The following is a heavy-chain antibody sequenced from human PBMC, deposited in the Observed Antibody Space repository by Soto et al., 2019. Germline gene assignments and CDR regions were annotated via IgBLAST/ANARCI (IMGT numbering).Heavy chain of an antibody. CDR2: IIPIFGTA. CDR1: GGTFSSYA. V-gene: IGHV1-69*12. J-gene: IGHJ3*02. D-gene: IGHD1-7*01. Sequence: QVQLVQSGAEVKKPGSSVKVSCKASGGTFSSYAISWVRQAPGQGLEWMGGIIPIFGTANYAQKFQGRVTITADESTSTAYMELSSLRSEDTAVYYCARDRNPITGTTRPHDAFDIWGQGTMVTVSS. CDR3: ARDRNPITGTTRPHDAFDI.